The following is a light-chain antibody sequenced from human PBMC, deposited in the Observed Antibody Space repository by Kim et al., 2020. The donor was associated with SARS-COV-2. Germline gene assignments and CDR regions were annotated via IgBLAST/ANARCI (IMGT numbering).Light chain of an antibody. CDR2: EVS. CDR3: CSYAGSPYV. J-gene: IGLJ1*01. Sequence: PGQSITISCTGTSSDVGSYNLVSWYQQHPGKAPKLMIYEVSKRPSGVSNRFSGSKSGNTASLTISGLQAEDEADYYCCSYAGSPYVFGTGTKVTVL. CDR1: SSDVGSYNL. V-gene: IGLV2-23*02.